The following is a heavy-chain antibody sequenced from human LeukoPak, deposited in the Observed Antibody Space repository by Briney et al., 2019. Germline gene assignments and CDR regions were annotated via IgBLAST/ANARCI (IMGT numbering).Heavy chain of an antibody. CDR2: ISYDGSNK. CDR3: ESLMH. J-gene: IGHJ4*02. V-gene: IGHV3-30*04. Sequence: GGSLRLSCAASGFTFSSYAMHWVRQAPGKGLEWVAVISYDGSNKYYADSVKGRFTISRDNSKNTLYLQMSSLRAEDTAVYYCESLMHWGQGTLVTVSS. CDR1: GFTFSSYA. D-gene: IGHD2-8*01.